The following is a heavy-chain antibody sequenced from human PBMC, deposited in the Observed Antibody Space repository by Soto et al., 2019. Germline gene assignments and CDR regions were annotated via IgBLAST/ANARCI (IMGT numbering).Heavy chain of an antibody. Sequence: PGGSLRLSCAASGFTFRSYAMSWVRQAPGKGLEWVSAIGGSSGSTDYADSVEGRFTISRDNSKNTLFLQMNSLRAEDTAVYYCAKDRSSTSCYAFDYWGQGTLVTVSS. CDR3: AKDRSSTSCYAFDY. CDR1: GFTFRSYA. D-gene: IGHD2-2*01. J-gene: IGHJ4*02. V-gene: IGHV3-23*01. CDR2: IGGSSGST.